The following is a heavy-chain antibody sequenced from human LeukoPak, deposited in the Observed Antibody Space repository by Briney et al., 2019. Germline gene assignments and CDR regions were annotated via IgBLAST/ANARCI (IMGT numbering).Heavy chain of an antibody. J-gene: IGHJ5*02. Sequence: GGSLRLSRAASGFTFSSYAMSWVRQAPGKGLEWVSAISGSGGSTYYADSVKGRFTISRDNSKNTLYLQMNSLRAEDTAVYYCAKGVVPAAIRGNWFDPWGQGTLVTVSS. CDR1: GFTFSSYA. V-gene: IGHV3-23*01. D-gene: IGHD2-2*02. CDR3: AKGVVPAAIRGNWFDP. CDR2: ISGSGGST.